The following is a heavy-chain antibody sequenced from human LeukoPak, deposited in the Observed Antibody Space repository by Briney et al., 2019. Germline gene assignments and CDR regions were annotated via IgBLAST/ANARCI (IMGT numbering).Heavy chain of an antibody. CDR2: IIPIFGTA. J-gene: IGHJ4*02. V-gene: IGHV1-69*05. D-gene: IGHD2-2*01. Sequence: ASVNVSFKASGGTFISYAMSWVRQAPGQGREGMGGIIPIFGTANYAQKFQGRVTITTDESTSTAYMELSSLRSEDTAVYYCARLGGYCSSTRCTNFDYWGQGTLVTVSS. CDR1: GGTFISYA. CDR3: ARLGGYCSSTRCTNFDY.